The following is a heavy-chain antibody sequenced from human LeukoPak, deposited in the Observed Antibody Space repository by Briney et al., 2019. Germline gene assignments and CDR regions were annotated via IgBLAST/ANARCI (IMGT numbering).Heavy chain of an antibody. J-gene: IGHJ5*02. Sequence: SVKVSCKASGGTFSSYAISWVRQAPGQGLEWMGGIIPIFGTANYAQKFQGRVTITADESTSTAYVELSSLRSEDTAVYYCASRYYGSGRSNWFDPWGQGTLVTVSS. D-gene: IGHD3-10*01. CDR2: IIPIFGTA. CDR3: ASRYYGSGRSNWFDP. CDR1: GGTFSSYA. V-gene: IGHV1-69*13.